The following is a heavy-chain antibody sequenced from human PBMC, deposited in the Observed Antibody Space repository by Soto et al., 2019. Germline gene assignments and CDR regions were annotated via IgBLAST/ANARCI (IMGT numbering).Heavy chain of an antibody. D-gene: IGHD1-26*01. Sequence: ASVKVSCKASGYTFTSYGISWVRLAPGQGLEWMGWISAYNGNTNYAQKLQGRVTMTTDTSTSTAYMELRSLRSDDTAVYYCARDETIVGATSHYGMDVWGQGTTVTVSS. CDR3: ARDETIVGATSHYGMDV. V-gene: IGHV1-18*01. CDR2: ISAYNGNT. CDR1: GYTFTSYG. J-gene: IGHJ6*02.